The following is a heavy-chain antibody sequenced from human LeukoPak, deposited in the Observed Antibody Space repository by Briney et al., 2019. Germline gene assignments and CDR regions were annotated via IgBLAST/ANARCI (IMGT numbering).Heavy chain of an antibody. Sequence: GGSLRLSCAASGFTFRNAWMSWVRQAPGKGLEWIGRIKSKTSGETTDYAAPVKGRFTISRDDSKNTVYLQMNSLKTEDTAVYYCTDLGGREADYWGQGTLVTVSS. CDR3: TDLGGREADY. CDR1: GFTFRNAW. V-gene: IGHV3-15*01. J-gene: IGHJ4*02. D-gene: IGHD4-23*01. CDR2: IKSKTSGETT.